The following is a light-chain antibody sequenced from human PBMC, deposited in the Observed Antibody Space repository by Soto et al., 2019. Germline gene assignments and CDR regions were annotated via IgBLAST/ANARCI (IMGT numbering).Light chain of an antibody. CDR2: DAS. V-gene: IGKV1-5*01. Sequence: DIQMTQSPSTLSGSVGDRVTITCRASQTISSWLAWYQQKPGKAPKFLIYDASTLESGVPSRFSGSGSGTEFTLTISSLQPEDFATYYCQQYKSYSRMFGQGTKVDIK. CDR3: QQYKSYSRM. CDR1: QTISSW. J-gene: IGKJ1*01.